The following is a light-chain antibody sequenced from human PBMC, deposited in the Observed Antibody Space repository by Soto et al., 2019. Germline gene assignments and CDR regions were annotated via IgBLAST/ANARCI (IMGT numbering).Light chain of an antibody. V-gene: IGKV2-24*01. Sequence: NVVNQTPLASPVTLGQAYSISCRSSQSLVHNDGNTYLSWFQQRPGQPPRLLIYKVSDRFSGVPDRFSGSGAGTDFTLTISRVEAEDVGVYYCMQATQSHWTFSQGTKVDI. CDR3: MQATQSHWT. CDR1: QSLVHNDGNTY. CDR2: KVS. J-gene: IGKJ1*01.